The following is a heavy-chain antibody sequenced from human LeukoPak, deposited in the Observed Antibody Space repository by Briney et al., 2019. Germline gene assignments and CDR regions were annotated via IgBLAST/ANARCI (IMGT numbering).Heavy chain of an antibody. CDR3: ARGMTWSAY. Sequence: PGGSLRLSCAASGFTFSTYWMLWVRQAPGKGLEWVANIKGDGSENHYVDSVKGRFTISRDNAKSTLYLQMNSLRADDTALYYCARGMTWSAYWGQGTMVAVAS. CDR1: GFTFSTYW. D-gene: IGHD2-21*02. V-gene: IGHV3-7*04. J-gene: IGHJ4*02. CDR2: IKGDGSEN.